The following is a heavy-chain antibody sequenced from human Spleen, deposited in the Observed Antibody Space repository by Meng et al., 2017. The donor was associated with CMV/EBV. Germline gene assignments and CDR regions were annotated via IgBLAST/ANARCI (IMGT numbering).Heavy chain of an antibody. CDR1: EFTFRSYA. D-gene: IGHD6-13*01. CDR2: ISGHGGST. J-gene: IGHJ4*02. Sequence: GESLKISCAASEFTFRSYAMSWVRQAPGKGLEWVSGISGHGGSTYYADSVKGRFTISRDNSKNTLYVQMNSLRAEDTAVYYCAKGSTIAAAVELDYWGQGTLVTVSS. CDR3: AKGSTIAAAVELDY. V-gene: IGHV3-23*01.